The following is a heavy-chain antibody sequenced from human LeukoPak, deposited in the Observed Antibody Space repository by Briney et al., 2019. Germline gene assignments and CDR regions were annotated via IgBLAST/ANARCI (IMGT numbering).Heavy chain of an antibody. J-gene: IGHJ5*02. CDR3: AKDIRPYCSSTSCYTNWFDP. Sequence: GRSLRLSCAASGFTFDDYAMHWVRQAPGKGLEWVSGISWNSGSIGDADSVKGRFTISRDNAKNSLYLQMNSQRAEDTALYYCAKDIRPYCSSTSCYTNWFDPWGQGTLVTVSS. V-gene: IGHV3-9*01. D-gene: IGHD2-2*01. CDR1: GFTFDDYA. CDR2: ISWNSGSI.